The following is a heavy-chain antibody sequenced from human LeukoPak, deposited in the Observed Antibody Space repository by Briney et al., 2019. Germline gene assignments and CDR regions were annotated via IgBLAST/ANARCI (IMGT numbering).Heavy chain of an antibody. D-gene: IGHD3-3*01. CDR3: ARGGAYYDFWSGYQHDAFDI. CDR2: IKQDGSEK. V-gene: IGHV3-7*01. J-gene: IGHJ3*02. CDR1: GFTFSSYW. Sequence: PGGSLRLSCAASGFTFSSYWMSWVRQAPGKGLEWVANIKQDGSEKYYVDSVKGRFTISRDNAKNSLYLQMNSLRAEDTAVYYCARGGAYYDFWSGYQHDAFDIWGQGTMVTVSS.